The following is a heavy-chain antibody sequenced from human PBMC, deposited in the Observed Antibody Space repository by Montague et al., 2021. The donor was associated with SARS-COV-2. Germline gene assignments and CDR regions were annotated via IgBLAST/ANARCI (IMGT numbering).Heavy chain of an antibody. V-gene: IGHV4-39*02. J-gene: IGHJ5*02. D-gene: IGHD5-24*01. Sequence: SETLSLTCTVSGGSISSSSYYSGWIRQPPGKGLEWIGSIYYSGSTYYNPSLKSRVTISVDTSKNQFSLKLSSVTAADTAVYYCAREDRWNWFDPWGQGTLVIVSS. CDR2: IYYSGST. CDR1: GGSISSSSYY. CDR3: AREDRWNWFDP.